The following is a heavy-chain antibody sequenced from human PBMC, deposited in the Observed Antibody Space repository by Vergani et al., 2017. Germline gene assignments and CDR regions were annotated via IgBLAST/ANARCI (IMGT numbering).Heavy chain of an antibody. Sequence: EVQLVESGGGLVQPGGSLRLSCAASGFTLSDHVMDWVRQGPGKGLEWVGRSRNKARSYTTEYSASVKGRFTISRDNAKNMLYLHMNSLRDEDTALYYCVRNEDRYYLQYWGQGTLVTVSS. CDR3: VRNEDRYYLQY. CDR1: GFTLSDHV. V-gene: IGHV3-72*01. J-gene: IGHJ4*02. D-gene: IGHD2-15*01. CDR2: SRNKARSYTT.